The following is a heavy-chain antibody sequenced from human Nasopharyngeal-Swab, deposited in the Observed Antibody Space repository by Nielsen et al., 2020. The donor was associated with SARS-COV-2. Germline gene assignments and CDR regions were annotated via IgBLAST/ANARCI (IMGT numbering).Heavy chain of an antibody. CDR1: GFTFSSYG. D-gene: IGHD3-10*01. CDR3: AKDSGTWFGELLSGCMGV. Sequence: GGSLRLSCAASGFTFSSYGMHWVRQAPGKGLEWVAVISYDGSNKYYADSVKGRFTISRDNSKNTLYLQMNSLRAEDTAVYYCAKDSGTWFGELLSGCMGVWGQGTTVTVSS. V-gene: IGHV3-30*18. CDR2: ISYDGSNK. J-gene: IGHJ6*02.